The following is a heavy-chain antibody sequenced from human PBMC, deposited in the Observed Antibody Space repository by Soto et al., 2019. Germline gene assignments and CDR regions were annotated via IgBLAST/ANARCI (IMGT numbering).Heavy chain of an antibody. J-gene: IGHJ4*02. CDR2: IYSGGST. V-gene: IGHV3-53*01. D-gene: IGHD5-12*01. Sequence: GGSLRLSCAASGFTVSSNYMSWVRQAPGKGLEWVSVIYSGGSTYYADSVKGRFTISRDNSKNTLYLQMNSLRAEDTAVYYCARSGYGFYYFDYWGQGTRVTVSS. CDR1: GFTVSSNY. CDR3: ARSGYGFYYFDY.